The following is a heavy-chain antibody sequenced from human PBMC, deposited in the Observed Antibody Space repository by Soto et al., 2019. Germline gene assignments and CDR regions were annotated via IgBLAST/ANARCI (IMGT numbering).Heavy chain of an antibody. J-gene: IGHJ4*02. CDR3: VKDVGYGFILYDF. V-gene: IGHV3-23*01. Sequence: GGSLRLSCTASRFTFSSFGMTWVRQTPGKGLEWVSTVNGGGDSTHYADSVKGRFSIFRDNSKNTVYLQMNSLRAEDSAIYYCVKDVGYGFILYDFWGQGTLVTVFS. CDR2: VNGGGDST. D-gene: IGHD3-16*01. CDR1: RFTFSSFG.